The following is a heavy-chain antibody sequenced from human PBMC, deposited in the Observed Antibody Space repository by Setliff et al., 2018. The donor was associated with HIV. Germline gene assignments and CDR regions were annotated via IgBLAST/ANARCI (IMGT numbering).Heavy chain of an antibody. V-gene: IGHV1-2*02. J-gene: IGHJ6*03. CDR3: ARDRERGQYSRSAVGGYYYYYMDV. CDR1: GYTFTGYF. CDR2: INPYSGVT. Sequence: GASVKVSCKASGYTFTGYFLHWVRQAPGQGLEWMGWINPYSGVTKYAQKFQGRVTMTGDTSISTAYMELSRLRSDDTAVYYCARDRERGQYSRSAVGGYYYYYMDVWGKGTTVTVSS. D-gene: IGHD6-6*01.